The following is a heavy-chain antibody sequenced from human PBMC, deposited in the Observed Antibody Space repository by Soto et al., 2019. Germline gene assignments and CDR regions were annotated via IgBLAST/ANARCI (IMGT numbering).Heavy chain of an antibody. CDR3: AREVSGWDRYIDY. Sequence: QVQLVESGGGVVQPGRSLRLSCAASGFTFSSYAMHWVRQAPGKGLEWVAVISYDGSNKYYADSVKGRFTISRDNSKNTLYRQMNSLRAEDTAVYYCAREVSGWDRYIDYWGQGTLVTVSS. CDR2: ISYDGSNK. D-gene: IGHD6-19*01. CDR1: GFTFSSYA. J-gene: IGHJ4*02. V-gene: IGHV3-30-3*01.